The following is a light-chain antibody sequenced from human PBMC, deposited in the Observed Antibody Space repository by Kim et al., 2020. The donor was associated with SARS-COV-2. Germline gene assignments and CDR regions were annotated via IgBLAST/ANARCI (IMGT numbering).Light chain of an antibody. CDR1: QSVNNY. CDR2: SAS. J-gene: IGKJ4*01. CDR3: QQSYITPLT. V-gene: IGKV1-39*01. Sequence: ASVGDRVTIPCRARQSVNNYLNWYQHIPGKAPKLLIYSASTLQSGVPSRFSGSGFGTDFTLTISSLQPEDFATYCCQQSYITPLTFGGGTKVDIK.